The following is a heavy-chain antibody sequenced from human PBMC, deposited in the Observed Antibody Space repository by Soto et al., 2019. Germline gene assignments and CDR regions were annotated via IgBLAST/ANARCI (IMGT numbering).Heavy chain of an antibody. J-gene: IGHJ6*02. CDR1: GFTFSRYG. D-gene: IGHD2-15*01. CDR3: GKDYSYYYYGMDV. V-gene: IGHV3-33*06. CDR2: IWYDGSNK. Sequence: QVRLVESGGGVVQPGRSLRPSCAASGFTFSRYGMHWVRQAPGKGLEWVAVIWYDGSNKYFADYVKGRFTISRDNSKNTLSVQMNSMRAEDKSVYYCGKDYSYYYYGMDVWGQGTTVNVSS.